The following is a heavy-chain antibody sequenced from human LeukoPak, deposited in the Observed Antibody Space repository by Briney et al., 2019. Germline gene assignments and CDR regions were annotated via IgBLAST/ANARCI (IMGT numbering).Heavy chain of an antibody. CDR3: ARAPTMHTVTTDY. CDR1: GYTFTSYD. CDR2: MNPNSGNT. V-gene: IGHV1-8*01. D-gene: IGHD4-17*01. J-gene: IGHJ4*02. Sequence: ASVKVSCKASGYTFTSYDINWVRQATGQGLEWMGWMNPNSGNTGYAQKFQGRVTMTRNTSIGTAYMELSSLRSEDTAVYYCARAPTMHTVTTDYWGQGTLVTVSS.